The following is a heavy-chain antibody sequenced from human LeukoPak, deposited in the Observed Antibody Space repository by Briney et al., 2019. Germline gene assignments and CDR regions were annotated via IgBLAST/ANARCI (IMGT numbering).Heavy chain of an antibody. CDR2: IKHNGNEK. CDR1: GFNFSDYF. Sequence: GGSLRLSCAASGFNFSDYFLTWVRQAPGKGLEWVANIKHNGNEKNYVYSLEGRFTISRDNAKRSLYLRMNSLRVDVTAMYYCVRDVGYYGSSHDYWGQGTLVIVFS. D-gene: IGHD3-3*01. V-gene: IGHV3-7*01. CDR3: VRDVGYYGSSHDY. J-gene: IGHJ4*02.